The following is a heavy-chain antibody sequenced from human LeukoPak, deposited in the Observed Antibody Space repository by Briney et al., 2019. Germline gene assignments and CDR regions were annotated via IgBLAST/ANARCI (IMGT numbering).Heavy chain of an antibody. CDR3: ARGLEYSYGEYYFDY. CDR1: GGSISSGGYY. D-gene: IGHD5-18*01. Sequence: TSKTLSLTCTVSGGSISSGGYYWSWIRQHPGKGLEWIGYIYYSGSTYYNPSLKSRVTISVDTSKNQFSLKLSSVTAADTAVYYCARGLEYSYGEYYFDYWGQGTLVTVSS. CDR2: IYYSGST. J-gene: IGHJ4*02. V-gene: IGHV4-31*03.